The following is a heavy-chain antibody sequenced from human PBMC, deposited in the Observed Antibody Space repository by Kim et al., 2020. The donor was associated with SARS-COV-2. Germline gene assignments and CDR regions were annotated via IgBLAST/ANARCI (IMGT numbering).Heavy chain of an antibody. CDR2: IDPADSET. V-gene: IGHV5-51*01. J-gene: IGHJ3*01. D-gene: IGHD2-21*02. Sequence: GESLKISCQYTLSTYWIAWVRKLPGEGLEWMGMIDPADSETHYTPAFEGQVTMSVDSSINTAYLHWNRLEASDTAIYYCARHRKANCGGDCYSGDFWGQGTLVTVSS. CDR1: YTLSTYW. CDR3: ARHRKANCGGDCYSGDF.